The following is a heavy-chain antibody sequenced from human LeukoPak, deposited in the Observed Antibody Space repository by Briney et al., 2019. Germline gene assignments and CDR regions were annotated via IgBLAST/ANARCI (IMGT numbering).Heavy chain of an antibody. CDR1: GYTFTDYY. CDR3: ATGLGDFWNFDY. V-gene: IGHV1-69-2*01. D-gene: IGHD4-17*01. Sequence: GASVKVSCKGSGYTFTDYYMHWVQQAPGKGLEWMGLVDPEDGETIYAEKFQGRVTITADTSTDTAYMELSSLRSEDTAVYYCATGLGDFWNFDYWGQGPPVTVSS. J-gene: IGHJ4*02. CDR2: VDPEDGET.